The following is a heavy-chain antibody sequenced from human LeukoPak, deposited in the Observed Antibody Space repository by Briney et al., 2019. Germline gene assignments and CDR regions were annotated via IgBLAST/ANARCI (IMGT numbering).Heavy chain of an antibody. CDR1: GFTFSSYA. Sequence: GGSLRLSFAASGFTFSSYAMSWVRQGPGKGLEWVSSISGSGVNTYYADSVKGRFTISRDNSKNTLYLQINSLRAEDTAVYYCAKTPICSGGSCYRGRPIDYWGQGTLVTVSS. J-gene: IGHJ4*02. CDR3: AKTPICSGGSCYRGRPIDY. CDR2: ISGSGVNT. D-gene: IGHD2-15*01. V-gene: IGHV3-23*01.